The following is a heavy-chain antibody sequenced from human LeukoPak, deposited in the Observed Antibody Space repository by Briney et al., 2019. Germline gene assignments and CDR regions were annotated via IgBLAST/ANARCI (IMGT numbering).Heavy chain of an antibody. D-gene: IGHD3-22*01. Sequence: SETLSLTCTVSGGSISSYYWSWIRQPPGKGLEWIGYIYYSGSTNYNPSLKSRVTISVDTSKNQFSLKLSSVTAADTAVYYCASLKVDSSGYRDYWGQGTLVTVSS. CDR1: GGSISSYY. CDR3: ASLKVDSSGYRDY. V-gene: IGHV4-59*01. J-gene: IGHJ4*02. CDR2: IYYSGST.